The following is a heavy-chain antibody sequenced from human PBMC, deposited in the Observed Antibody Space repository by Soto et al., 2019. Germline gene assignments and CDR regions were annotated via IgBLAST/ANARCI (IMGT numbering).Heavy chain of an antibody. CDR1: VYSFTSYW. CDR3: ARLLYDFWSGYYTHPSPFDY. J-gene: IGHJ4*02. Sequence: PGESLKISCKGSVYSFTSYWIGWVRQMPGKGLEWMGIIYPGDSDTRNSPSFQGQVTISADKSISIAYLQWSSLKASDTAMYYCARLLYDFWSGYYTHPSPFDYWGQGSLVTVA. V-gene: IGHV5-51*01. CDR2: IYPGDSDT. D-gene: IGHD3-3*01.